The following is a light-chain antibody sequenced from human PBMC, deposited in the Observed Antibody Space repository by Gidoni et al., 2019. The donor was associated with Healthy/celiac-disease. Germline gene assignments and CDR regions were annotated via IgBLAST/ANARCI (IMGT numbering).Light chain of an antibody. V-gene: IGKV1-9*01. CDR2: AAS. Sequence: IQLTPSPSSLSASVGDRVTITCRASQGISSYLAWYQQKPGKAPKLLIYAASTLQSGVPSRFSGSGSGTDFTLTISSLQHEDFATYYCQQLNSYPPFTFGPGTKVDIK. CDR3: QQLNSYPPFT. J-gene: IGKJ3*01. CDR1: QGISSY.